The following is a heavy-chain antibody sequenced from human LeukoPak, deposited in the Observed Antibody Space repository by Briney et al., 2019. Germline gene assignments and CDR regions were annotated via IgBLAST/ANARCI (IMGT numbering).Heavy chain of an antibody. Sequence: GSLGLSCVASGFTFSRYGMNWVRQAPGKGLEWISYIHSSGDYIFYADSVKGRFTVSRDNARNSLYLQMNSLRAEDTAIYYCAREYNSRATFDYWGQGTLVTVSS. CDR3: AREYNSRATFDY. J-gene: IGHJ4*02. D-gene: IGHD1-20*01. CDR2: IHSSGDYI. V-gene: IGHV3-21*05. CDR1: GFTFSRYG.